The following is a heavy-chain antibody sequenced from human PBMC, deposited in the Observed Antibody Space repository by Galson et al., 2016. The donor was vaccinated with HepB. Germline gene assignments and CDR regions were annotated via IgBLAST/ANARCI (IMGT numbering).Heavy chain of an antibody. V-gene: IGHV3-33*01. J-gene: IGHJ4*02. Sequence: SLRLSCAASGFSFSSYGMHWVRQAPGKGLEWVAVIWYDGSRKYHADSVKGRFTISRDNSKNTVFLQMDSLRAEDTAVYYCARDPCWGGDCYSGDYWGQGTLVTVSS. CDR3: ARDPCWGGDCYSGDY. CDR1: GFSFSSYG. D-gene: IGHD2-21*02. CDR2: IWYDGSRK.